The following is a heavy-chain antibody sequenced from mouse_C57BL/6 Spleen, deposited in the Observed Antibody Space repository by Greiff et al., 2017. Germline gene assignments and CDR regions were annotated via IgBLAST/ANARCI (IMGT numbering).Heavy chain of an antibody. CDR1: GYSFTGYF. Sequence: VQLQQSGPELVKPGDSVKISCKASGYSFTGYFMNWVMQSHGKSLEWIGRINPYNGDTFYNQKFKGKATLTVDKSSSTAHMELRSLTSEDSAVYYCARWEGSSYWYFDVWGTGTTVTVAS. CDR3: ARWEGSSYWYFDV. D-gene: IGHD1-1*01. J-gene: IGHJ1*03. CDR2: INPYNGDT. V-gene: IGHV1-20*01.